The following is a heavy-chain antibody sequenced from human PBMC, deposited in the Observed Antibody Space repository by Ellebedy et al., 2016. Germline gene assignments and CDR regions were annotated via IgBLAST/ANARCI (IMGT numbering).Heavy chain of an antibody. CDR3: VRGVVVVVGSTPENFDH. D-gene: IGHD2-21*01. J-gene: IGHJ4*02. CDR1: GFPFGTYA. V-gene: IGHV3-21*06. CDR2: ISNTGEVK. Sequence: GESLKISXVVSGFPFGTYAMNWVRQAPGQGLECISYISNTGEVKKYADSVKGRFTISRDNTQNLLTLQMDGLTVEDTGVYYCVRGVVVVVGSTPENFDHWGQGTPVTVSA.